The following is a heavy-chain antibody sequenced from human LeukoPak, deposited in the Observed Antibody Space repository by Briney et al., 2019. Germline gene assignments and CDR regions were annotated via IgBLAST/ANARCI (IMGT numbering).Heavy chain of an antibody. CDR2: ISWNSGSI. V-gene: IGHV3-9*01. Sequence: GGSLRLSCTAAGFTFDDYAMYWVRQAPGKGLEWVSGISWNSGSIAYADSVKGRFTISRDNAKNSLYLQMNSLRAEDTALYYCVKGRWFGELLSWGQGTLVSVSS. D-gene: IGHD3-10*01. CDR3: VKGRWFGELLS. CDR1: GFTFDDYA. J-gene: IGHJ5*02.